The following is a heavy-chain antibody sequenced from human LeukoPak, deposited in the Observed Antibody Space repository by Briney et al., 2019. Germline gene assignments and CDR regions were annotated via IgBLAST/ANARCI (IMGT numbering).Heavy chain of an antibody. Sequence: SGTLSLTCTVSGGSISSYYWSWIRQPPGKGLEWIGYIYYSGSTNYNPSLKSRVTISVDTSKNQFSLKLSSVTAADTAVYYCARGISSGYYFDYWGQGTLVTVSS. J-gene: IGHJ4*02. V-gene: IGHV4-59*01. CDR1: GGSISSYY. CDR3: ARGISSGYYFDY. CDR2: IYYSGST. D-gene: IGHD3-22*01.